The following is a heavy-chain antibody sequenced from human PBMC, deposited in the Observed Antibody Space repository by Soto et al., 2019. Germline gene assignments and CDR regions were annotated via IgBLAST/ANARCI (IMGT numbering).Heavy chain of an antibody. CDR1: GGSISSSSYY. V-gene: IGHV4-39*01. CDR3: ARRLYYDSSRFEGGGMHV. D-gene: IGHD3-22*01. Sequence: PSETLSLTCTVSGGSISSSSYYWGWIRQPPGKGLEWIGSIYYSGSTYYNPSLKSRVTISVDTSKNQFSLKLSSVTAADTAVYYCARRLYYDSSRFEGGGMHVSGQATTVTVSS. J-gene: IGHJ6*02. CDR2: IYYSGST.